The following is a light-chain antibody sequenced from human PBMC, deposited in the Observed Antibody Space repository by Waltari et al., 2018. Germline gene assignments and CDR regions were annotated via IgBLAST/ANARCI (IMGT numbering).Light chain of an antibody. J-gene: IGKJ3*01. CDR2: AAS. CDR3: QLAQRFPF. Sequence: QMTQSPLSVSASIGERVASPCRASQDIASCLAWYQQHPGKAPRLLVYAASNLQSGVPSRFSGSGSGKNFTLTINSLQPEDFATYYCQLAQRFPFFGPGTKVDVK. CDR1: QDIASC. V-gene: IGKV1-12*01.